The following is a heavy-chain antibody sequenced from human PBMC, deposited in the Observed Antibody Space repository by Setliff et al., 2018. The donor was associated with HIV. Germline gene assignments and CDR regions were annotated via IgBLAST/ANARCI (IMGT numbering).Heavy chain of an antibody. CDR3: AGLSDFLDY. CDR2: INHSGTA. D-gene: IGHD2-21*01. CDR1: GGSLSSSY. J-gene: IGHJ4*02. Sequence: SETLSLTCAVYGGSLSSSYWTWIRQAPGKGLEWIGEINHSGTANYNPSLKSRVTMSLDRSKRQFSLELTSLTAADTAVYYCAGLSDFLDYWGLGNLVTSPQ. V-gene: IGHV4-34*01.